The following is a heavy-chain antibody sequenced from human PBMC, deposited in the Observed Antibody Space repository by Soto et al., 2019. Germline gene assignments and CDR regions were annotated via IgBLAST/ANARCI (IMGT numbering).Heavy chain of an antibody. CDR2: IYSGGST. V-gene: IGHV3-53*04. CDR1: GFTVSSNY. D-gene: IGHD6-13*01. J-gene: IGHJ6*03. Sequence: GGSLRLSCAASGFTVSSNYMSWVRQAPGKGPEWVSVIYSGGSTYYADSVKGRFTISRHNSKNTLYLQMNSLRAEDTAVYYCAAAAAGTSRGYYYYMDVWGKGTTVTVSS. CDR3: AAAAAGTSRGYYYYMDV.